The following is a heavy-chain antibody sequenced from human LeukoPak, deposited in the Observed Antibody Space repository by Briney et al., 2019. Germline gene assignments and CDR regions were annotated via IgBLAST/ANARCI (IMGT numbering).Heavy chain of an antibody. D-gene: IGHD3-16*01. Sequence: SGTLSLTCDVSGGSMTQTNYWTWVRRPPGKGLEWIGEVNLQGSTNYNPSLMGRVAISVDTSENHVSLQLTSVTAADTAVYYCAREGGPYRPLDYSGQGTLVTVSS. CDR1: GGSMTQTNY. CDR3: AREGGPYRPLDY. CDR2: VNLQGST. V-gene: IGHV4-4*02. J-gene: IGHJ4*02.